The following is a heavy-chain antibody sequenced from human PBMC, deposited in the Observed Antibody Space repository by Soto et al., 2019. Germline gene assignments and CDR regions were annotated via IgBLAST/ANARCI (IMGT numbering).Heavy chain of an antibody. CDR3: ARETFGKSGTYYGSHHDY. V-gene: IGHV4-38-2*02. Sequence: SETLSLTCAVSGSSVDGDFYWGWIRQPPGRGLEWIATVYHSRETYYNPSLKNRATISMDTSKNHFSLKLRSVTAPDTAVYFCARETFGKSGTYYGSHHDYWGQGTLVTVSS. CDR1: GSSVDGDFY. J-gene: IGHJ4*02. CDR2: VYHSRET. D-gene: IGHD1-26*01.